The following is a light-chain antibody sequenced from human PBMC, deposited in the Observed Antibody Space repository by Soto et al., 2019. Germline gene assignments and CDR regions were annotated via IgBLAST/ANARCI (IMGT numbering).Light chain of an antibody. CDR2: SNN. J-gene: IGLJ3*02. Sequence: QSVLTQPPSASGTPGQRVTISCSGSSSNIGSNTVNWYLQLPGTAPKLLIYSNNQRPSGVPDRFSGSKSGTSASLAISGLQSEDEADYYCAAWDGSLNGWVFGGGTKLAVL. CDR3: AAWDGSLNGWV. V-gene: IGLV1-44*01. CDR1: SSNIGSNT.